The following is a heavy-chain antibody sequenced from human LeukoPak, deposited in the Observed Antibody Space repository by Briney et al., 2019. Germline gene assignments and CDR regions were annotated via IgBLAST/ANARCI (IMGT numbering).Heavy chain of an antibody. J-gene: IGHJ4*02. CDR2: ISSSSYI. CDR3: ARDPNGGSYLSN. CDR1: GFTFSSYS. D-gene: IGHD2-15*01. V-gene: IGHV3-21*01. Sequence: PVGSLRLSCAASGFTFSSYSMNWVRQAPGKGLEWVSSISSSSYIYYADSVKGRFTISRDNAKNSLYLQMNSLRAEDTAVYYCARDPNGGSYLSNWGQGTLVTVSS.